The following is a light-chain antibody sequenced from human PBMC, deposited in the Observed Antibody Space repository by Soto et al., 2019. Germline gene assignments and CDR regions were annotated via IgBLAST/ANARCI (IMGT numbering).Light chain of an antibody. CDR3: QQYDSSPRT. Sequence: EIVLTQSPGTLSLSPGERATLSCRASQSVSSSFLAWYQHKPGQAPRLLIYGASSRATGIPYRFSGSGSGTDFTLTISRLEPEDFAVYYCQQYDSSPRTFGQGTKVEIK. CDR1: QSVSSSF. J-gene: IGKJ1*01. V-gene: IGKV3-20*01. CDR2: GAS.